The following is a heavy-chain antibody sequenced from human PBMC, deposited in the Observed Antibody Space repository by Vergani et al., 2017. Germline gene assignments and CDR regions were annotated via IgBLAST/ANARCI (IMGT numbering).Heavy chain of an antibody. J-gene: IGHJ4*02. CDR2: ISARYPST. V-gene: IGHV3-NL1*01. D-gene: IGHD3-22*01. CDR1: GFTFSSFG. CDR3: ARLSYDTTPYLQGGYDC. Sequence: QVHLVESGGGVVQPGGSLRLSCTASGFTFSSFGMHWVRQAPGKGLEWVSAISARYPSTYYADSVKGRFTISRDNSKNMLYLQMNSLRAEDTAVSYCARLSYDTTPYLQGGYDCWGQGTLVSVSS.